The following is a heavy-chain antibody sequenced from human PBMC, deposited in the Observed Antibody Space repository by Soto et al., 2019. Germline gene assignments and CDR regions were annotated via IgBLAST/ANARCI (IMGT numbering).Heavy chain of an antibody. CDR1: GFTFSSYS. V-gene: IGHV3-21*01. CDR3: ARALGLDFWSGSYGMDV. J-gene: IGHJ6*02. CDR2: ISSSSSYI. Sequence: GGSLRLSCAASGFTFSSYSMNWVRQAPGKGLEWVSSISSSSSYIYYADSVKGRFTISRDNAKNSLYLQMNSLRAEDTAVYYCARALGLDFWSGSYGMDVWGQGTTVTVSS. D-gene: IGHD3-3*01.